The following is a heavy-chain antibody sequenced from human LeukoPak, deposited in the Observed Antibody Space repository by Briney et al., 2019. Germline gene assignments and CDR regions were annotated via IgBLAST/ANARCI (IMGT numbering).Heavy chain of an antibody. CDR3: ARVPYYDSSGYYLH. J-gene: IGHJ4*02. V-gene: IGHV1-3*01. CDR2: INSGNGNT. CDR1: GYTFTNYA. D-gene: IGHD3-22*01. Sequence: ASVKVSCKASGYTFTNYAIHWVRQAPGQRLEWMGWINSGNGNTKYSQELQGRVAINRDTSATTAYMELRSLRSDDTAMYYCARVPYYDSSGYYLHWGQGTLVTVSS.